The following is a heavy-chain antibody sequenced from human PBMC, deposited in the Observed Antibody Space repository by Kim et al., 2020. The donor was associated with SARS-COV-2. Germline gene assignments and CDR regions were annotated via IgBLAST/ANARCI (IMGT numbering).Heavy chain of an antibody. CDR2: ISKDGTTT. CDR3: ARDMFGGYSDY. CDR1: GFTFSDYW. D-gene: IGHD3-10*02. V-gene: IGHV3-74*01. Sequence: GGSLILSCAASGFTFSDYWMHWVRQGPGKEPVWVSRISKDGTTTAYADSVKGRFTISRDNAKKTLSLQMNSLRAEDTAVYYCARDMFGGYSDYWGQGTLVTVSS. J-gene: IGHJ4*02.